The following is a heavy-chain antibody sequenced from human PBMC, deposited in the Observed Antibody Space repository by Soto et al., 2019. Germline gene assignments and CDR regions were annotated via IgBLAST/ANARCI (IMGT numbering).Heavy chain of an antibody. CDR1: GGTFSNYA. D-gene: IGHD2-15*01. V-gene: IGHV1-69*01. CDR2: IIPMFGTP. Sequence: QVQLVQSGAEVKKPGSSVKVSCKASGGTFSNYALSWVRQAPGQGLAWMGGIIPMFGTPNYAQKFQGRVTITADESTSTAYLELSSLSSEDTAVDYCARDRNVATTRVDYYYGMDVWGQGTTVTVSS. CDR3: ARDRNVATTRVDYYYGMDV. J-gene: IGHJ6*02.